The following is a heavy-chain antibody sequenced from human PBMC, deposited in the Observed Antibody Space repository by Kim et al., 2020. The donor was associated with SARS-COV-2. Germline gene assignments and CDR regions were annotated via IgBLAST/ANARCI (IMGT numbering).Heavy chain of an antibody. V-gene: IGHV3-30*18. CDR2: ISYDGSNK. J-gene: IGHJ3*02. Sequence: GGSLRLSCAASGFTFSSYGMHWVRQAPGKGLEWVAVISYDGSNKYYADSVKGRFTISRDNSKNTLYLQMNSLRAEDTAVYYCAKGYSGSYRDAFDILGQGTMVTVSS. D-gene: IGHD1-26*01. CDR1: GFTFSSYG. CDR3: AKGYSGSYRDAFDI.